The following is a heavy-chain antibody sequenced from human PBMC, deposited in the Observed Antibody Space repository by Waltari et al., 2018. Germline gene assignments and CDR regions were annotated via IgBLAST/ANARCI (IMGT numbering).Heavy chain of an antibody. J-gene: IGHJ6*03. CDR1: GFTFSSYS. Sequence: EVQLVESGGGLVKPGGSLRLSCAASGFTFSSYSMNWVRQAPGKGLEWVSSISSSSSYIYYADSVKGRFTISRDNAKNSLYLQMNSLRAEDTAVYYCARESIWSGYYYYYYYYMDVWGKGTTVTVSS. D-gene: IGHD3-3*01. CDR3: ARESIWSGYYYYYYYYMDV. V-gene: IGHV3-21*01. CDR2: ISSSSSYI.